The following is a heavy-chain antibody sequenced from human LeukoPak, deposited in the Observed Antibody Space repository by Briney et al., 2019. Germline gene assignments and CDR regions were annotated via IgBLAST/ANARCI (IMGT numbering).Heavy chain of an antibody. D-gene: IGHD3-3*01. CDR3: AKDRSSRYDFWSGSFRHYYYYYMDV. V-gene: IGHV3-23*01. J-gene: IGHJ6*03. CDR1: GFTFSSYA. CDR2: ISGGSA. Sequence: GGSLRLSCAASGFTFSSYAMSWVRQAPGKGLEWVSAISGGSADYADSVKGRFSISIDNSKNTLYLQMNSLRAEDTAVYYCAKDRSSRYDFWSGSFRHYYYYYMDVWGKGTTVTVSS.